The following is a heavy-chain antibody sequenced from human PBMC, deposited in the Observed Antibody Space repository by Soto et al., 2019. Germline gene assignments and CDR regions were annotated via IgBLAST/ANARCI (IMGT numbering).Heavy chain of an antibody. Sequence: EVQLVESGGGLSQPGGSLRLSCAASGFTFTGNDMNWVRQAPGKGLEWVSHLYSSGSTYYADSVKGRFTISRDNSNNTLYLQMSSLRAEDTAVYYCAARPLLPGAPWGQGTMVTVSS. CDR3: AARPLLPGAP. CDR1: GFTFTGND. CDR2: LYSSGST. V-gene: IGHV3-53*01. J-gene: IGHJ3*01. D-gene: IGHD3-22*01.